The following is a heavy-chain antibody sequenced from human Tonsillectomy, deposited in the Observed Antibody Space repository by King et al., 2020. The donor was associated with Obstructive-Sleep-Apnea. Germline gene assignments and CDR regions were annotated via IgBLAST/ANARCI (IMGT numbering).Heavy chain of an antibody. Sequence: QLQESGPGLVKPSQTLSLTCTVSGGSISSGGYYWSWIRQHPGKGLEWIGYIYYSGSPYYNPSLMSRVTISVDTSKNQFSLKLSSVTAADTAVYYCARGRTVVVVPAAIYNYYGMDVWGQGTTVTVSS. J-gene: IGHJ6*02. V-gene: IGHV4-31*03. CDR2: IYYSGSP. D-gene: IGHD2-2*02. CDR1: GGSISSGGYY. CDR3: ARGRTVVVVPAAIYNYYGMDV.